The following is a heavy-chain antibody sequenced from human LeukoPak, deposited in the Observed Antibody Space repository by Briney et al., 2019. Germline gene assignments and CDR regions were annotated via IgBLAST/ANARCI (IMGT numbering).Heavy chain of an antibody. V-gene: IGHV4-59*08. CDR1: GGSISSYY. CDR3: ARQRTTYYYGSGSYGGRFDY. CDR2: IYYSGST. Sequence: SETLSLTCTVSGGSISSYYWSWIRQPPGKGLEWIGYIYYSGSTNYNPSLKSRVTISVDTSKNQFSLKLSSVTAADTAVYYCARQRTTYYYGSGSYGGRFDYWGQGTLVTVSS. D-gene: IGHD3-10*01. J-gene: IGHJ4*02.